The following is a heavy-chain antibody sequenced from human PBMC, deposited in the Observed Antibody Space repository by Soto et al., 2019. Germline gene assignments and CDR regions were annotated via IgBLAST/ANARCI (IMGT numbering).Heavy chain of an antibody. J-gene: IGHJ5*02. CDR3: AKSGSRGWYGWFDP. Sequence: QITLKESGPTLVKPTQPLTLTCIFSGFSLRTSGVGVGWIRQPPGKALEWLGFIYWNDDKRYSPSLKSRLTITKDTSKNQVVLTMTIMDPVDTATYYCAKSGSRGWYGWFDPWGQGTLVTVSS. CDR2: IYWNDDK. CDR1: GFSLRTSGVG. V-gene: IGHV2-5*01. D-gene: IGHD6-19*01.